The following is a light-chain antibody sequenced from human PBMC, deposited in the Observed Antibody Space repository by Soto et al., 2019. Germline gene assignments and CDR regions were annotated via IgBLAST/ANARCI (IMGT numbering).Light chain of an antibody. Sequence: EIVLPQSPGTLSLSPGARAPLSGRASQSVSSSYLAWYQQKPGQAPRLLIYGASSRATGIPDRFSGSGSGADFTLTITRLEPEDFAMYYCQRYDSLRTVGQGTKVDIK. CDR2: GAS. CDR3: QRYDSLRT. CDR1: QSVSSSY. V-gene: IGKV3-20*01. J-gene: IGKJ1*01.